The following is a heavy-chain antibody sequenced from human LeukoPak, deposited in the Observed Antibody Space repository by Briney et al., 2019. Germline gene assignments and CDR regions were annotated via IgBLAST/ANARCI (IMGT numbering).Heavy chain of an antibody. J-gene: IGHJ5*02. Sequence: GGSLRLSCAASVFTLSSYGMSWVRQAPGKGLEWVSAISGSGGITYYADSVKGRFTISRDNSKNTLYLQMNSLRAEDRAVYYCAKVGSGMVRRVSPPWFDHWGQGTLVTVSS. CDR3: AKVGSGMVRRVSPPWFDH. V-gene: IGHV3-23*01. D-gene: IGHD3-10*01. CDR2: ISGSGGIT. CDR1: VFTLSSYG.